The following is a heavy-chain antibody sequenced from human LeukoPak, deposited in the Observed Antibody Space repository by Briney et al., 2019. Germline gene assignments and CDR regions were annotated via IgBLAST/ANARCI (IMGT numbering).Heavy chain of an antibody. D-gene: IGHD2-15*01. J-gene: IGHJ3*02. Sequence: GASVKVSCKASGYTFTSYDINWVRQATGQGLEWMGWMNPNSGNTGYAQKFQGRVTMTRDTSISTAYMELSNLRSDDTAVYYCAIAGGGSDAFDIWGQGTMVTVSS. CDR3: AIAGGGSDAFDI. V-gene: IGHV1-8*01. CDR2: MNPNSGNT. CDR1: GYTFTSYD.